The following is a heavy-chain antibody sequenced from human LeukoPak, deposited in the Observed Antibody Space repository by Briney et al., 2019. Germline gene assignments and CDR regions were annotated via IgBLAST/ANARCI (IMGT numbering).Heavy chain of an antibody. V-gene: IGHV3-48*02. Sequence: PGGSLRLSCAASVFTFSSYSMNWVRQAPGKGLEWVSYISSSSSTIYYADSVKGRFTISRDNAKNSLYLQMNSLRDEGTGVYYCARDSSGYALLNYYYYGMDVWGQGTTVTVSS. D-gene: IGHD5-12*01. CDR3: ARDSSGYALLNYYYYGMDV. CDR2: ISSSSSTI. J-gene: IGHJ6*02. CDR1: VFTFSSYS.